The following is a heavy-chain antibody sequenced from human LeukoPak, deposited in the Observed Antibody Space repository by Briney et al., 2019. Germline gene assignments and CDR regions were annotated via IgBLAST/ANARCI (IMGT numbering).Heavy chain of an antibody. D-gene: IGHD3-3*01. Sequence: GESLKISCKGSGYSFTSYWIGWVRQMPGKGLEWMGIIYPGDCDTRYSPSFQGQVTISADKSISTAYLQWSSLKASDTAMYYCASVYYDFWSVYPLGAFDIWGQGTMVTVSS. V-gene: IGHV5-51*01. CDR2: IYPGDCDT. CDR3: ASVYYDFWSVYPLGAFDI. CDR1: GYSFTSYW. J-gene: IGHJ3*02.